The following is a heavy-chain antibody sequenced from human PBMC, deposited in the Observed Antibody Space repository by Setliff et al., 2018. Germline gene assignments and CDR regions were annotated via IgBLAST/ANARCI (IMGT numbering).Heavy chain of an antibody. D-gene: IGHD6-19*01. J-gene: IGHJ6*02. V-gene: IGHV4-39*07. Sequence: ASETLSLTCTVSGGSISSSIYYWGWIHQPPGKGLEWIGSIYYSGSTYYNPSLKSRVTISVDTSKNQFSLKLSSVTAADTAVYFCAREARYSSAWYSYYYGMDVWGQGTTVTVSS. CDR3: AREARYSSAWYSYYYGMDV. CDR1: GGSISSSIYY. CDR2: IYYSGST.